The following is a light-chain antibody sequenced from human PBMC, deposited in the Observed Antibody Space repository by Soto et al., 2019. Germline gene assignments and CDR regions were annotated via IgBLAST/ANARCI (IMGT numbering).Light chain of an antibody. Sequence: DIQMTQSPSTLSASVGDRVTITCRASQYISSWFAWYQQKPGKAPKLLSYKASSLESGVPSRFSGSGSGTEFTLTISSLQPYDFATYYCQQYNSQRTFGQGTKVEIK. V-gene: IGKV1-5*03. CDR1: QYISSW. CDR3: QQYNSQRT. CDR2: KAS. J-gene: IGKJ1*01.